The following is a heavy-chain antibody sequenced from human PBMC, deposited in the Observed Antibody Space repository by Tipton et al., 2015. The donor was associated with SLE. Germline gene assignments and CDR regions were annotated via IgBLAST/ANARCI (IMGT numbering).Heavy chain of an antibody. J-gene: IGHJ4*02. V-gene: IGHV4-4*02. CDR2: IYHSGST. D-gene: IGHD6-6*01. CDR1: GGSISSSNW. Sequence: TLSPTCAVSGGSISSSNWWSWVRQPPGKGLEWIGEIYHSGSTNYNPSLKSRVTISVDKSKNQFSLKLSSVTAADTAVYYCARVWRQLANYFDYWGQGTLVTVSS. CDR3: ARVWRQLANYFDY.